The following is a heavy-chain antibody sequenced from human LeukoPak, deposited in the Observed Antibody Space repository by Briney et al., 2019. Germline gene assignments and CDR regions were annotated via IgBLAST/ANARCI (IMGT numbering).Heavy chain of an antibody. Sequence: GASVKVSCKASGGTFSSYAISWVRQAPGQGLEWMGGIIPIFGTANYAQKFQGTVTITAGESTNPAYMELGSLRSEGTGVYYCARWYCTNGVCRDYWGQGTLVTVPS. J-gene: IGHJ4*02. CDR1: GGTFSSYA. D-gene: IGHD2-8*01. CDR2: IIPIFGTA. CDR3: ARWYCTNGVCRDY. V-gene: IGHV1-69*13.